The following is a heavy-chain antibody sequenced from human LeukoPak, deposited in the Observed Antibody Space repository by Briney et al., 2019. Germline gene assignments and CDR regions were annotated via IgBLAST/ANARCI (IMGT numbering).Heavy chain of an antibody. CDR1: GCSISSYY. J-gene: IGHJ4*02. Sequence: PSETLSLTCTVSGCSISSYYCRWIRHPPGKCLESIVYIFNSGSTNYNPSLKSRVTISVDTSKNQFFLKLSSVTAADTAVYFCALGDCSSTSCYVFDYWGQGTLVTVSS. CDR2: IFNSGST. CDR3: ALGDCSSTSCYVFDY. D-gene: IGHD2-2*01. V-gene: IGHV4-59*01.